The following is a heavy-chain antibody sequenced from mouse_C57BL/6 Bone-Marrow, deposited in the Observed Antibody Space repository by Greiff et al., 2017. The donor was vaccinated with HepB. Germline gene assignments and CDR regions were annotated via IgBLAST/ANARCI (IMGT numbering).Heavy chain of an antibody. J-gene: IGHJ1*03. Sequence: QVQLQQPGAELVRPGTSVKLSCKASGYTFTSYWMHWVKQRPGQGLEWIGVIDPSDSYTNYNQKFKGKATLTVDTSSSTAYMQLSSLTSEDSAVYYCASGDGSGHWYFDVWGTGTTVTVSS. CDR2: IDPSDSYT. CDR1: GYTFTSYW. V-gene: IGHV1-59*01. CDR3: ASGDGSGHWYFDV. D-gene: IGHD1-1*01.